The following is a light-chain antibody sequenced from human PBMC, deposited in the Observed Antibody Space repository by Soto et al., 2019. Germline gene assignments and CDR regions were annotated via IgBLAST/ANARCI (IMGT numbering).Light chain of an antibody. J-gene: IGKJ1*01. CDR2: TAS. Sequence: DIQMTQSPSSLSASVGDRVTITCRASQNIATYLNWYQQTPGKAPKLLIYTASTLQSGVPSRFSGSGSGTDFTLTISSLQPEDFATFYCQQSYSTPRTFGQGTKVEIK. V-gene: IGKV1-39*01. CDR3: QQSYSTPRT. CDR1: QNIATY.